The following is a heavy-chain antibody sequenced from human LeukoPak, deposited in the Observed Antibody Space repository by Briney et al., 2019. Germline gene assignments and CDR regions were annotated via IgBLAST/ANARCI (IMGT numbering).Heavy chain of an antibody. D-gene: IGHD3-22*01. CDR3: ATDYYDSSGYYTGTY. V-gene: IGHV3-7*03. Sequence: GGSLRLSCAASGFTFSGYWMNWVRQAPGKGLEWVANIKKEGSEKYYVDSVKGRFTISRDSAKNPLYLQMNSLRADDTAVYYCATDYYDSSGYYTGTYWGQGTLVTVSS. J-gene: IGHJ4*02. CDR2: IKKEGSEK. CDR1: GFTFSGYW.